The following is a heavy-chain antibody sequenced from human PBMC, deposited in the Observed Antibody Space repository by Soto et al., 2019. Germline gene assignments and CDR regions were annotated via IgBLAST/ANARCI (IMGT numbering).Heavy chain of an antibody. D-gene: IGHD3-22*01. Sequence: ASVKVSCKASGYTFTSYGISWVRQAPGQGLEWMGWISAYNGNTNYAQKLQGRVTMTTDTSTSTAYMELRSLRSDDTAVYYCARDAPPLYYYDSSGYLFDYRGQGTLVTVSS. CDR1: GYTFTSYG. V-gene: IGHV1-18*01. CDR2: ISAYNGNT. J-gene: IGHJ4*02. CDR3: ARDAPPLYYYDSSGYLFDY.